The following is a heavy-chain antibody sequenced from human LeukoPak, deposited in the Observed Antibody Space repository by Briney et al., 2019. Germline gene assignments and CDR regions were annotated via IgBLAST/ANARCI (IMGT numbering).Heavy chain of an antibody. CDR3: ARGLVPAANDYYYMDV. V-gene: IGHV3-7*01. J-gene: IGHJ6*03. CDR2: IKQDGSEK. Sequence: GGSLRLSCAASGFTFSSYWMSWVRQAPGKGLEREANIKQDGSEKYYVDSVKGRFTISRDNAKNSLYLQMNSLRAEDTAVYYCARGLVPAANDYYYMDVWGKGTTVTVSS. D-gene: IGHD2-2*01. CDR1: GFTFSSYW.